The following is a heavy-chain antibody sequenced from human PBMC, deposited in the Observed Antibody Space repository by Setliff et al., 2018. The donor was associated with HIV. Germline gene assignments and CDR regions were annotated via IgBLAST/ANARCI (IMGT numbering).Heavy chain of an antibody. CDR1: RASIGSNSYF. V-gene: IGHV4-39*07. CDR2: IYYTGIP. D-gene: IGHD1-1*01. CDR3: ARNSQKGIQPLLLAS. J-gene: IGHJ4*02. Sequence: PSETLSLTCTVSRASIGSNSYFWGWIRQPPGKGLEWVGLIYYTGIPTYNPSLSSRVTISVDTSKNQFSLMLDSVTAADTAVYYCARNSQKGIQPLLLASWGPGTLVTVS.